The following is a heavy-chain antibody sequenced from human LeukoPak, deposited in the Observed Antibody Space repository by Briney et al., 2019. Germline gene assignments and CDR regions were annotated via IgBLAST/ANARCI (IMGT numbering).Heavy chain of an antibody. J-gene: IGHJ4*02. CDR1: GDSISTYY. Sequence: SETLSLTCTVSGDSISTYYWSWIRQPPGKVLEWIGYMYYSGSTNYNPSLKSRVTISLDTPKNQFSLRLNSVTAADTAVYYCARGVAGYGPYDYWGQGTLVTVSS. D-gene: IGHD5-12*01. V-gene: IGHV4-59*01. CDR2: MYYSGST. CDR3: ARGVAGYGPYDY.